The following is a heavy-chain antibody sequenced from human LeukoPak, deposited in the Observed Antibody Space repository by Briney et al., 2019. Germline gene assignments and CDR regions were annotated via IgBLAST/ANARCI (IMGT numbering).Heavy chain of an antibody. D-gene: IGHD2-15*01. CDR3: ARVLGGGSCL. J-gene: IGHJ4*02. CDR2: IKSDGSAK. CDR1: GFTFSNYW. Sequence: PGGSLRLSCAASGFTFSNYWMAWVRQAPGKGLECVASIKSDGSAKYYVDSVKGRFTISRDNAKNSLFLRMNSLRVEDMAVYYCARVLGGGSCLWGQGTLVTVSS. V-gene: IGHV3-7*01.